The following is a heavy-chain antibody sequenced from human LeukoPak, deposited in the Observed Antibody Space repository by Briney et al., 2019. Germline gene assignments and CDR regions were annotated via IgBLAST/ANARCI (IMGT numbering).Heavy chain of an antibody. D-gene: IGHD3-10*01. CDR3: ARERQDTIIHSGAFDI. CDR1: GFTFSNYF. CDR2: IANDGSHT. Sequence: PGRSLRLSCAASGFTFSNYFMHWVRQAPGKGLEWVADIANDGSHTFYVKSVKGRFTISRDNSKNTLYLQMNSLRVEDTAVYFCARERQDTIIHSGAFDIWGQGTMVTVSS. J-gene: IGHJ3*02. V-gene: IGHV3-30-3*01.